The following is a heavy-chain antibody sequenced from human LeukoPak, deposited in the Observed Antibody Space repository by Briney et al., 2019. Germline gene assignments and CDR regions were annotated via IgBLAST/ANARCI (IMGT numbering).Heavy chain of an antibody. CDR3: ARGHDSSGYYYDAFDI. Sequence: ASVKVSYKASGYTFTGYYMHCVRQAPGQGLEWMGRINPNSGGTNYAQKFQGRVTMTRDTSISTAYMELSRLRSDDTAVYYCARGHDSSGYYYDAFDIWGQGTMVTVSS. CDR1: GYTFTGYY. J-gene: IGHJ3*02. D-gene: IGHD3-22*01. V-gene: IGHV1-2*06. CDR2: INPNSGGT.